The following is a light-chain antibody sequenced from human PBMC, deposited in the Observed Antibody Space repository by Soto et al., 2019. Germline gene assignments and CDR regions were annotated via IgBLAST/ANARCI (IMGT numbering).Light chain of an antibody. J-gene: IGKJ1*01. Sequence: DIXMTXSXXSXXXXXXDRXTITCRASQTISSFLNWYQHKPGKAPKLLIYAASSLQSGVPSRFSGSGSGTDFTLTITSLQPEDFVTYYCQQSYSTSWTFGQGTQVEIK. CDR1: QTISSF. CDR3: QQSYSTSWT. V-gene: IGKV1-39*01. CDR2: AAS.